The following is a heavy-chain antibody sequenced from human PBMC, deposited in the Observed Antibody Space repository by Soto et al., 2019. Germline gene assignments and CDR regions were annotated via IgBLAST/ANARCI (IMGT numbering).Heavy chain of an antibody. CDR2: ISSSSSTI. CDR1: GFTFSSYS. Sequence: GGSLRLSCAASGFTFSSYSMNWVRQAPGKGLEWVSYISSSSSTIYYADSVKGRFTISRDNAKNSLYLQMNSLRAEDTAVYYCARVGIAMGGLSSSSPHTYYYYYMDVWGKGTTVTVSS. J-gene: IGHJ6*03. D-gene: IGHD3-16*02. CDR3: ARVGIAMGGLSSSSPHTYYYYYMDV. V-gene: IGHV3-48*01.